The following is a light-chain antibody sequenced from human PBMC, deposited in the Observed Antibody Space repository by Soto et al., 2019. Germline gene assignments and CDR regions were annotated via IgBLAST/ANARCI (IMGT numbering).Light chain of an antibody. CDR1: QSVSSSY. J-gene: IGKJ1*01. CDR2: GAS. CDR3: QQYGSSPGT. V-gene: IGKV3-20*01. Sequence: EIVLTQSPGTLSLSHGERATLSCRASQSVSSSYLAWYQQKPGQAPRLLIYGASSRATGIPDRFSGSGSGTDFTLTISRLEPEDFGVYYCQQYGSSPGTFGQGTKLDIK.